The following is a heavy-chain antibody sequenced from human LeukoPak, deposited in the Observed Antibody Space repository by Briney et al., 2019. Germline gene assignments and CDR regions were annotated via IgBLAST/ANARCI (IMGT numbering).Heavy chain of an antibody. CDR3: ARDEYCSSTSCHAFDI. CDR1: GFTFSSYW. D-gene: IGHD2-15*01. CDR2: INTDGSST. J-gene: IGHJ3*02. Sequence: PGGSLRLSCAASGFTFSSYWMHWVRQAPGKGLVWVLRINTDGSSTSYSDSVKGRFTISRDNAKNTLYLQMNSLRAEDTAVYYCARDEYCSSTSCHAFDIWGQGTMVTVSS. V-gene: IGHV3-74*01.